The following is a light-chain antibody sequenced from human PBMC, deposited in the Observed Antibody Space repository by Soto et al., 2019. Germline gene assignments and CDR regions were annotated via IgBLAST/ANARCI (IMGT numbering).Light chain of an antibody. CDR1: QSISSW. J-gene: IGKJ2*01. Sequence: DIQMTQSPSTLSASVGDIVTITCRASQSISSWLAGYQQKPGKAPKLLIYDASSLESGVPSRFSGSGSGTEFTLPISSLQPDDFATYYCQLYNSYSLDTFGQGTKLEIK. CDR2: DAS. V-gene: IGKV1-5*01. CDR3: QLYNSYSLDT.